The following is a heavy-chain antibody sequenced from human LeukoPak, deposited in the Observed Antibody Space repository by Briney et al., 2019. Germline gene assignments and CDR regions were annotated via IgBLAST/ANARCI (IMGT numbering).Heavy chain of an antibody. Sequence: PSETLSLTCTVSGGSISGSYWSWIRQPPGKGLEWIAYMYNSGSTNYNPSLKSRVTISVDTSKNQFSLKLSSLTAADTAIYYCARGIESYGDYGYWGQGILVTVSS. CDR2: MYNSGST. D-gene: IGHD4-17*01. CDR3: ARGIESYGDYGY. CDR1: GGSISGSY. V-gene: IGHV4-59*01. J-gene: IGHJ4*02.